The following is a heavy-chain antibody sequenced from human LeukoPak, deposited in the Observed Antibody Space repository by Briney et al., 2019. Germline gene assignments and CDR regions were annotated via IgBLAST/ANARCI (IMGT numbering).Heavy chain of an antibody. Sequence: PSETLSLTCAVSGYSISSGYYWGWIRQPPGKGLEWIGSIYHSGSTYYNPSLKSRVTISADTSKNQFSLKLSSVTAADTAVYYCARLLGPVYFDYWGQGTLVTVSS. CDR3: ARLLGPVYFDY. J-gene: IGHJ4*02. CDR1: GYSISSGYY. CDR2: IYHSGST. V-gene: IGHV4-38-2*01.